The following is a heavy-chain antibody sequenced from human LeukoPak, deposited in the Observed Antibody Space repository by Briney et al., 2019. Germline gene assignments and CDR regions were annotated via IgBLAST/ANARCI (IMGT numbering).Heavy chain of an antibody. D-gene: IGHD5-12*01. CDR1: GFTFSSYS. J-gene: IGHJ6*03. Sequence: GGSLRLSCAASGFTFSSYSMNWVRQAPGKGLEWVSSISSSSSYIYYADSVKGRFTISRDNAKNSLYVQMNSLRAADTAVYYCARDRERGYNGYREYYMDVWGKGTTVTVSS. CDR3: ARDRERGYNGYREYYMDV. CDR2: ISSSSSYI. V-gene: IGHV3-21*01.